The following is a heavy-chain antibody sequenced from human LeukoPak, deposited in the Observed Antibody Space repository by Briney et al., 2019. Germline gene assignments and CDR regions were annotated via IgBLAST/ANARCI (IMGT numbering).Heavy chain of an antibody. Sequence: GASVKVSCKASGYTFTSYGISWVRQAPGQGLEWMGWISAYNGNTNYAQKLQGRVTMTTDTSTSTDYMELRSLRSDDTAVYYCARDRGYYDILTGYYGFDYWGQGTLVTVSS. J-gene: IGHJ4*02. CDR3: ARDRGYYDILTGYYGFDY. D-gene: IGHD3-9*01. V-gene: IGHV1-18*01. CDR1: GYTFTSYG. CDR2: ISAYNGNT.